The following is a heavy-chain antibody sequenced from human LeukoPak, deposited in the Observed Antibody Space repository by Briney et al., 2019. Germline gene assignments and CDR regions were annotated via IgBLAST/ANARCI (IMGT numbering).Heavy chain of an antibody. CDR2: INHSGST. V-gene: IGHV4-34*01. Sequence: SETLSLTCAVYGGSFSGYYWSWIRQPPGKGLEWIGEINHSGSTNYNPSLKSRVTISVDTSKNQFSLKLSSVTAADTAVYHCARRQFRSYIVVVPAAIWAFDIWGQGTMVTVSS. J-gene: IGHJ3*02. CDR3: ARRQFRSYIVVVPAAIWAFDI. CDR1: GGSFSGYY. D-gene: IGHD2-2*02.